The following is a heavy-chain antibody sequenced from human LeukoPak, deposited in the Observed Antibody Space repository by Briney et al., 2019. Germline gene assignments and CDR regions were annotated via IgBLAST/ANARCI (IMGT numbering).Heavy chain of an antibody. CDR2: INPNSGGT. V-gene: IGHV1-2*02. J-gene: IGHJ5*02. CDR3: ARDLIMLRGVKRGFDP. D-gene: IGHD3-10*01. CDR1: GYTFTGYY. Sequence: ASVKVSCKASGYTFTGYYMHWVRQAPGQGLEWMGWINPNSGGTNYAQKFQGRVTMTRDTSISTAYMELSRLRSDDTAVYYCARDLIMLRGVKRGFDPWGQGTLVTVSS.